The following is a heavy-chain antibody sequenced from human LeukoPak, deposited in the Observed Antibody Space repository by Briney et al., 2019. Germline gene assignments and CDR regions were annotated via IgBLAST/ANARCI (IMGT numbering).Heavy chain of an antibody. Sequence: GASVTVSCKASGDTFSSYAISWVRQAPGQGLEWMGRIIPIFGIANYAQKFQGRVTITADKSTSTAYMELSSLRSEDTAVYYCARDSSGTFDPWGQGTLVTVSS. CDR2: IIPIFGIA. J-gene: IGHJ5*02. CDR3: ARDSSGTFDP. CDR1: GDTFSSYA. V-gene: IGHV1-69*04. D-gene: IGHD3-22*01.